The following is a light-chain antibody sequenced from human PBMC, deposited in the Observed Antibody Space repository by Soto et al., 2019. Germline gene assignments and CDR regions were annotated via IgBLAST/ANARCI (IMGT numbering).Light chain of an antibody. J-gene: IGKJ3*01. Sequence: DIQLTQSPSFLSASVGDRVTITCRASQGISSYLAWYQQKPGKAPKLLIYAASILQSGVPSRFSGSGSGTEFTLTISSLQPEDFATYYCQQLNSFGPGTKVDIK. CDR2: AAS. CDR1: QGISSY. V-gene: IGKV1-9*01. CDR3: QQLNS.